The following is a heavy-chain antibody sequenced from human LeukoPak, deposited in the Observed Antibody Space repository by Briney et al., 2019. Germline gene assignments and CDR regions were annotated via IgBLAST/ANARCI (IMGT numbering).Heavy chain of an antibody. V-gene: IGHV4-59*01. J-gene: IGHJ4*02. CDR2: IYYSGST. Sequence: SETLSLTCTVSGGSISSYYWSWIRQPPGKGLEWIGYIYYSGSTSYNPSLKSRVTISVDASKNQFSLKLSSVTAADTAVYYCARRRSGYVYAHYFDYWGQGTLVTVSS. D-gene: IGHD5-12*01. CDR3: ARRRSGYVYAHYFDY. CDR1: GGSISSYY.